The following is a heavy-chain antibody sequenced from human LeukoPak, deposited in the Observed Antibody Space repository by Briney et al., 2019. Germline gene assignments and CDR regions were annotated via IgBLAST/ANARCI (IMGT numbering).Heavy chain of an antibody. CDR2: ISAYNGNT. V-gene: IGHV1-18*01. CDR1: GYTFTSYG. D-gene: IGHD3-3*02. CDR3: ASDLAPYYYYMDV. Sequence: ASVKVSCKASGYTFTSYGISWVRQAPGQGLEWMGWISAYNGNTNYAQKLQGRVTMTTDTSTSTAYMELRSLRSDDTAVYYCASDLAPYYYYMDVWSKGTTVTVSS. J-gene: IGHJ6*03.